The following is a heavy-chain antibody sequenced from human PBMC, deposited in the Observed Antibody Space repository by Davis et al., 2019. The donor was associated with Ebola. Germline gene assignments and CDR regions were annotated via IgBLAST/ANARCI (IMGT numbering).Heavy chain of an antibody. CDR1: AGSISSYY. V-gene: IGHV4-59*01. Sequence: SETLSLTCTVSAGSISSYYWSWIRQPPGKGLEWTGYIYYSGSTNYNPSLKSRVTISVDTSKNQFSLKLSSVTAADTAVYYCAGDRWEYSSSWYGMDVWGKGTTVTVSS. CDR2: IYYSGST. J-gene: IGHJ6*04. D-gene: IGHD6-13*01. CDR3: AGDRWEYSSSWYGMDV.